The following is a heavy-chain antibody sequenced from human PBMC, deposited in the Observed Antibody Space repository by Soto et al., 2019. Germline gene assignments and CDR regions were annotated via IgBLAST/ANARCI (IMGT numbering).Heavy chain of an antibody. D-gene: IGHD3-22*01. CDR1: GFTFTTAW. J-gene: IGHJ3*02. V-gene: IGHV3-15*07. Sequence: GGSLRLSCAASGFTFTTAWINWVRQAPGKGLEWVGRIKSKTDGGTSDFAAPVRGRFAISRDNSKNTLYLQMNSLRAEDTAVYYCAKVSSPIVVVIPDAFDIWGQGTMVTVSS. CDR2: IKSKTDGGTS. CDR3: AKVSSPIVVVIPDAFDI.